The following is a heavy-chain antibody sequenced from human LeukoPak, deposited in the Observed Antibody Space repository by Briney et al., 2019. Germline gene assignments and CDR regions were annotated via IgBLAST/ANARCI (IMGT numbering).Heavy chain of an antibody. J-gene: IGHJ5*02. Sequence: PSETLSLTCTVSGGSISSYYWRWIRQPAGKGLEWIGRIYTSGSTNYNPSLKSRVTMSVDTSKNQFSLKLSSVTAADTAVYYCARESRRRFLEWLHWFDPWGQGTLVTVSS. V-gene: IGHV4-4*07. CDR1: GGSISSYY. CDR3: ARESRRRFLEWLHWFDP. D-gene: IGHD3-3*01. CDR2: IYTSGST.